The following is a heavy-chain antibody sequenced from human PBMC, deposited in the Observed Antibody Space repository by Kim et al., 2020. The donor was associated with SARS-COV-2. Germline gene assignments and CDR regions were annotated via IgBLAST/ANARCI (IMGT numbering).Heavy chain of an antibody. CDR2: MNPNSGNT. J-gene: IGHJ3*02. D-gene: IGHD3-9*01. Sequence: ASVKVSCKASGYTFTSYDINWVRQATGQGLEWMGWMNPNSGNTGYAQKFQGRVTMTRNTSISTAYMELSSLRSEDTAVYYCARVISRGKLRYFDWLTGPDAFDIWGQGTMVTVSS. CDR1: GYTFTSYD. V-gene: IGHV1-8*01. CDR3: ARVISRGKLRYFDWLTGPDAFDI.